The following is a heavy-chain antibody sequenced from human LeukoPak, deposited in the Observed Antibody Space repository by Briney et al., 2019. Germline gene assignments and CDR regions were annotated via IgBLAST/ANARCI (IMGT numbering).Heavy chain of an antibody. V-gene: IGHV3-15*01. J-gene: IGHJ4*02. CDR3: TTGDYYYGSGSYLPAGSY. D-gene: IGHD3-10*01. CDR1: GFTFSNAW. CDR2: IKSKTDGGTT. Sequence: PGGSLRLSCAASGFTFSNAWMSWVRQAPGKGLEWVGRIKSKTDGGTTDYAAPVKGRFTISRDDSKNTLYLQMNSLKTEDTAVYYCTTGDYYYGSGSYLPAGSYWGQGTLVTVSS.